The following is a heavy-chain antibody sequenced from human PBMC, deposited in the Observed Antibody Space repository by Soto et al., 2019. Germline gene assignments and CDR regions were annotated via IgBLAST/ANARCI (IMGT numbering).Heavy chain of an antibody. Sequence: PGGSLRLSCAASGFTFSSYAMHWVRQAPGKGLEWVAVISYDGSNKYYADSVKGRFTISRDNSKNTLYLQMNSLRAEDTAVYYCARDALSIAARPVSYYYYGMDVWGQGTTVTVSS. V-gene: IGHV3-30-3*01. D-gene: IGHD6-6*01. CDR2: ISYDGSNK. CDR1: GFTFSSYA. J-gene: IGHJ6*02. CDR3: ARDALSIAARPVSYYYYGMDV.